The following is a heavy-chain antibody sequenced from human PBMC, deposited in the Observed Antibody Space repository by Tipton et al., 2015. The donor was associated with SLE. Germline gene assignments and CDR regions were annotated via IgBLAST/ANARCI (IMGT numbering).Heavy chain of an antibody. J-gene: IGHJ4*02. V-gene: IGHV3-21*01. Sequence: SLRLSCTASGFTFRTENLNWVRQAPGKGLEWVSSISPNSLYIYYADSVQGRFTISRDNSKKSLYLQMNSLRAEDTAVYYCMGGTLASRWGQGTLVTVSS. CDR1: GFTFRTEN. CDR2: ISPNSLYI. D-gene: IGHD3/OR15-3a*01. CDR3: MGGTLASR.